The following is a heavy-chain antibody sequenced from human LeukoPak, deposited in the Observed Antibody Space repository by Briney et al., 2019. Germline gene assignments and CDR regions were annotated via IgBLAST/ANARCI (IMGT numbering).Heavy chain of an antibody. CDR1: GFAFGDFG. D-gene: IGHD3-3*01. Sequence: GGSPRLSCTASGFAFGDFGLSWVRQAPGKGLEWVGFIRSKAYGGTTEYAASVKGRFTISRDDSKSIAYLQMNSLKTEDTAVYYCTVFGVVTLDYWGQGTLVTVSS. CDR3: TVFGVVTLDY. CDR2: IRSKAYGGTT. V-gene: IGHV3-49*04. J-gene: IGHJ4*02.